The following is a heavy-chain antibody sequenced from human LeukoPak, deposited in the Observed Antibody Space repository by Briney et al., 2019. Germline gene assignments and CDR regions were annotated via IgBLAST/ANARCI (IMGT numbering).Heavy chain of an antibody. J-gene: IGHJ3*02. CDR2: MSTSGST. CDR3: ARFEYSSSLAFDI. V-gene: IGHV4-61*02. Sequence: SETLSLTCTVSGDSISSSIYYWSWIRQPAGKGLEWIGRMSTSGSTSYNPSLKSRVTISVDTSKNQFSLNLYSVTAADTAVYYCARFEYSSSLAFDIWGQGTMVTVSS. CDR1: GDSISSSIYY. D-gene: IGHD6-6*01.